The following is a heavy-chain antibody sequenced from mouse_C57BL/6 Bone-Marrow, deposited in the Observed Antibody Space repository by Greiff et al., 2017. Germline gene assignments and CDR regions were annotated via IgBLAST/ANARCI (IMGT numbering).Heavy chain of an antibody. CDR3: ARPIYDGYYGGMDY. CDR1: GYTFTSYW. CDR2: IYPGSGST. J-gene: IGHJ4*01. Sequence: QVQLQQPGAELVKPGASVTMSCKASGYTFTSYWITWVKQRPGQGLEWIGDIYPGSGSTNYNEKFKSKATLTVDTSSSTAYMQLSSLTSEDSAVYYCARPIYDGYYGGMDYWGQGTSVTVSA. V-gene: IGHV1-55*01. D-gene: IGHD2-3*01.